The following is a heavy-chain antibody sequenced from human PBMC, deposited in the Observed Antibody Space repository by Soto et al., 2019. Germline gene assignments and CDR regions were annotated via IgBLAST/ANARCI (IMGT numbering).Heavy chain of an antibody. CDR3: ARLLNTGGGRGHYTAYCGADCYPGWAFDI. CDR1: GYSFTSYW. J-gene: IGHJ3*02. CDR2: IYPGDSDA. D-gene: IGHD2-21*02. Sequence: AGESLKISCKGSGYSFTSYWIGWVRQMPGKGLEWMGIIYPGDSDARYSPSFQGQVTISADKSISTAYLQWSSLKASDTAMDYCARLLNTGGGRGHYTAYCGADCYPGWAFDIWGRGTMVTVSS. V-gene: IGHV5-51*01.